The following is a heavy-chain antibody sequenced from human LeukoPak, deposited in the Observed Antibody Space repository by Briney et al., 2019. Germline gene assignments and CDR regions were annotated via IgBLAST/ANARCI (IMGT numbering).Heavy chain of an antibody. V-gene: IGHV3-21*01. CDR3: ASSRDTATNLPDY. CDR2: ISSSSSYI. D-gene: IGHD5-18*01. J-gene: IGHJ4*02. CDR1: RFTFNTYA. Sequence: GGSLRLSCAASRFTFNTYAVNWVRQAPGKGLEWVSSISSSSSYIYYADSVKGRFTISRDNAKNSLYLQMNSLRAEDTAVYYCASSRDTATNLPDYWGQGTLVTVSS.